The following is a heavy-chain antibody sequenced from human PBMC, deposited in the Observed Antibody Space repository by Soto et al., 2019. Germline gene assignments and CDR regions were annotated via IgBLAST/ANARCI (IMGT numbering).Heavy chain of an antibody. D-gene: IGHD3-16*01. J-gene: IGHJ4*02. CDR1: GGSISSSNW. CDR3: GRLGAGGGYFVY. Sequence: QVQLQESGPGLVKPSGTLSLTCAVSGGSISSSNWWSWVRQPPGKGLEWIGEIYHSGSTNYNPSLKGRFTITVEKPKTHFSGKLSCVPAADTAVYYCGRLGAGGGYFVYWGREPLVTVPS. V-gene: IGHV4-4*02. CDR2: IYHSGST.